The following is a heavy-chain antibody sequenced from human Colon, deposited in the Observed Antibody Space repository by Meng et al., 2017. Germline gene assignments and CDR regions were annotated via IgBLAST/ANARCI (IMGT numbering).Heavy chain of an antibody. CDR2: FDAESGEV. Sequence: QVQSVPPGLEVKKPGASVKVSCKVSGYTLTELSIHWVRQAPGKGLEWMGGFDAESGEVVYAQEFQGRVTMTEDSSTNTAYMELSSLRSEDTAVFYCATGFSGHGPNRIEAYYLDHWGQGSLVTVSS. CDR1: GYTLTELS. CDR3: ATGFSGHGPNRIEAYYLDH. D-gene: IGHD2/OR15-2a*01. V-gene: IGHV1-24*01. J-gene: IGHJ4*02.